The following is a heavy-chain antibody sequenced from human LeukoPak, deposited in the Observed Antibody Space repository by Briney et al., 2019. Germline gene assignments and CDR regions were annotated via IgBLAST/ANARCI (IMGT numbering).Heavy chain of an antibody. CDR2: IYYSGST. Sequence: SETLSLICTVSGGLIISCYKIGMRQPPGRGLEWIGYIYYSGSTNYNPSLKSRVTISVDTSKNQFSLKLSSVTAADTAVYYCARYYDTFWANLAFYFDYWGQGTMVTVSS. CDR1: GGLIISCY. CDR3: ARYYDTFWANLAFYFDY. V-gene: IGHV4-59*01. D-gene: IGHD3-16*01. J-gene: IGHJ4*02.